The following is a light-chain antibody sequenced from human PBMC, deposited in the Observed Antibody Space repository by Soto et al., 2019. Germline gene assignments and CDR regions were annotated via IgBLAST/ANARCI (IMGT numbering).Light chain of an antibody. Sequence: QSALTQPASVSGSPGQSITISCTGTSSDVGAYNYVSWYQQLPGKAPKLIIYEVSKRPSGVPDRFSGSKSGNTASLTVSGLQAEDEADYYCSSYAGSNNLVFAGGTKVTVL. CDR3: SSYAGSNNLV. CDR2: EVS. CDR1: SSDVGAYNY. V-gene: IGLV2-8*01. J-gene: IGLJ3*02.